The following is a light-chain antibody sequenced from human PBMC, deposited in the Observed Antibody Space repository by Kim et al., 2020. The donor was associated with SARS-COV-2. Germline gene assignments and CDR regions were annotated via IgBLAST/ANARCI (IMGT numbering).Light chain of an antibody. V-gene: IGLV4-69*01. J-gene: IGLJ3*02. CDR3: QTWGTGIRV. CDR1: SGHSSYA. Sequence: ASVKLTCILSSGHSSYAIAWHQQQPEKGPRYLMKVNSDGSHSKGDGIPDRFSGSSSGAERYLTISSLQSEDEADYYCQTWGTGIRVFGGGTQLTVL. CDR2: VNSDGSH.